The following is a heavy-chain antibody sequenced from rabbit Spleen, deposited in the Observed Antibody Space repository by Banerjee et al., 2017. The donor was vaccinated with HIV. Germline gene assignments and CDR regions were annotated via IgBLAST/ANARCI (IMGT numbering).Heavy chain of an antibody. D-gene: IGHD5-1*01. CDR3: ARGDYDSNYFNL. CDR2: IYTGDGTT. J-gene: IGHJ4*01. V-gene: IGHV1S45*01. CDR1: GFSLSSGYD. Sequence: QEQLVESGGDLVKPGASLTLTCTASGFSLSSGYDMCWVRQAPGKGLEWIACIYTGDGTTYYASWAKGRFTISKTSSTTVTLQMTSLTAADTATYFCARGDYDSNYFNLWGQGTLVTVS.